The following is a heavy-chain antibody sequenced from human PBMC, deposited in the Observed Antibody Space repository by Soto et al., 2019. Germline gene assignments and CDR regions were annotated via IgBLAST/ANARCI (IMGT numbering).Heavy chain of an antibody. Sequence: KASETLSLTCTVSGGSISSYYWSWIRQPPGKGLEWIGYIYYSGSTNYNPSLKSRVTISVDTSKNQFSLKLSSVTAADTAVYYCASLVVVVPAAMGADYYYYYGMDVWGQGTTVTVSS. J-gene: IGHJ6*02. CDR2: IYYSGST. CDR3: ASLVVVVPAAMGADYYYYYGMDV. D-gene: IGHD2-2*01. V-gene: IGHV4-59*12. CDR1: GGSISSYY.